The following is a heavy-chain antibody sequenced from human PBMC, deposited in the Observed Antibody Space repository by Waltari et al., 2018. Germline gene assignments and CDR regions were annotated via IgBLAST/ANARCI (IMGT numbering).Heavy chain of an antibody. V-gene: IGHV1-2*02. D-gene: IGHD1-7*01. CDR3: ATKTGTTKRGISWFDP. Sequence: QVQLVQSGAEVKKPGASVKVSCKASGSTFTGYYMHWVRQAPGQGLEWMGWINPNSGGTNYAQKFQGRVTMTRDTSISTAYMELSRLRSDDTAVYYCATKTGTTKRGISWFDPWGQGTLVTVSS. CDR2: INPNSGGT. J-gene: IGHJ5*02. CDR1: GSTFTGYY.